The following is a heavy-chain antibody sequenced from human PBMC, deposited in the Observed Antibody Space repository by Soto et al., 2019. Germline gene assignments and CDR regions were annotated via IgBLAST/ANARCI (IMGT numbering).Heavy chain of an antibody. CDR3: ARLGGYYYMAV. Sequence: SETLSLTCTVSGGSISSYYWSWIRQPPGKGLECIGYIYYSGSTNYNPSLKSRVTISLDTSKNHFSLKLSSVTPADTAVYYCARLGGYYYMAVWGKGTTVTVSS. D-gene: IGHD3-10*01. V-gene: IGHV4-59*01. CDR1: GGSISSYY. J-gene: IGHJ6*03. CDR2: IYYSGST.